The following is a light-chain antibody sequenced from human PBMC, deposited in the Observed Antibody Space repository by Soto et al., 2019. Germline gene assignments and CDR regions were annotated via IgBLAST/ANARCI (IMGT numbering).Light chain of an antibody. J-gene: IGKJ2*01. CDR1: QSVISNY. V-gene: IGKV3-20*01. CDR3: QQYGSSLFT. CDR2: GAS. Sequence: ETVLTQSPGTLSLSPGETATLSCRASQSVISNYLAWYQQKPDQAPRLLIYGASGRAAGIPDRFSGSGSGTDFTLTISRLEPEDVAVYYCQQYGSSLFTFGQGTKLEIK.